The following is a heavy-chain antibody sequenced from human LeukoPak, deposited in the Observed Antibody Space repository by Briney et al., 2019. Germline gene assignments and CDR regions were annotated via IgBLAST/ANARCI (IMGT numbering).Heavy chain of an antibody. CDR3: AKGQARITMIVVVY. J-gene: IGHJ4*02. CDR1: GDSFNNGLY. CDR2: IPDSGNT. V-gene: IGHV4-38-2*02. Sequence: SETLSLTCTVSGDSFNNGLYWGWIRQPPGKGLEWIGSIPDSGNTYYNPSLKSRVTISVDTSKKQFSLKLNSVTAADTAVYYCAKGQARITMIVVVYWGQGTLVTVSS. D-gene: IGHD3-22*01.